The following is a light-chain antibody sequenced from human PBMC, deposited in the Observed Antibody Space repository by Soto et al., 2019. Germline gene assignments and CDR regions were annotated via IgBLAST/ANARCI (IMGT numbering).Light chain of an antibody. J-gene: IGKJ1*01. Sequence: DIQMTQSPSTLSASVGDRVTITCRASQSTDSWLAWYQQKPGKAPKLLIYKASSLESGVPSRLSGSGSGTEFTLTISSLQPDDFATYYCQHYKSYPWTFGQGTKVEIK. V-gene: IGKV1-5*03. CDR1: QSTDSW. CDR2: KAS. CDR3: QHYKSYPWT.